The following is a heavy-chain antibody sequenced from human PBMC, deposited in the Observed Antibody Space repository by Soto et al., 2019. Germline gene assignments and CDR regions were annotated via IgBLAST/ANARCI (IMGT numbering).Heavy chain of an antibody. CDR1: GYSFTSYW. J-gene: IGHJ5*02. D-gene: IGHD5-12*01. CDR2: IDPSDSYT. V-gene: IGHV5-10-1*01. Sequence: PGESLKISCKGSGYSFTSYWISWVRQMPGKGLEWMGRIDPSDSYTNYSPSFQGHVTISADKSISTAYLQWGSLKASDTAMYYCARLVGYSGYDPTRSWFDPWGQGTLVTVSS. CDR3: ARLVGYSGYDPTRSWFDP.